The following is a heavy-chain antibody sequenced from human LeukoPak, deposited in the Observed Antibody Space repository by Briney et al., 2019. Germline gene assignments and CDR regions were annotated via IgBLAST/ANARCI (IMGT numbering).Heavy chain of an antibody. CDR1: GITFSSYA. CDR2: ISGSGGNT. CDR3: AKAKTMTHDAFDI. V-gene: IGHV3-23*01. J-gene: IGHJ3*02. Sequence: GGSLRLSCAASGITFSSYAMSFVRQAPGKGLEWVSAISGSGGNTYYADSVKGRFTISRDNSKNTLYLQMNSLRAEDTAVYYCAKAKTMTHDAFDIWGQGTMVTVSS. D-gene: IGHD3-22*01.